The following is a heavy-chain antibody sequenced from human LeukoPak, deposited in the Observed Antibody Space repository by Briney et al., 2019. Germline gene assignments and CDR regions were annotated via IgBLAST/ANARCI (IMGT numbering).Heavy chain of an antibody. D-gene: IGHD3-3*01. Sequence: GGCLRLSCTASGFTFGDYAMSWFRQAPGKGLEWVGFIRSKAYGGTTEYAASVKGRFTISRDDSKSIAYLQMNSLKTEDTAVYYCTRYDFWSGYHEYYADYWGQGTLVTVSS. CDR1: GFTFGDYA. V-gene: IGHV3-49*03. CDR3: TRYDFWSGYHEYYADY. CDR2: IRSKAYGGTT. J-gene: IGHJ4*02.